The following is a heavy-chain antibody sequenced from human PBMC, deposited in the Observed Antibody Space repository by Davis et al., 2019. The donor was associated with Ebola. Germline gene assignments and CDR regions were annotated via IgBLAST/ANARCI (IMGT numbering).Heavy chain of an antibody. CDR2: IYYSGST. J-gene: IGHJ4*02. CDR1: GGSISSYY. Sequence: MPLETLSLTCTVSGGSISSYYWSWIRQPPGKGLEWIGYIYYSGSTNYNPSLKSRVTISVDTSKNQFSLKLSSVTAADTAVYYCARDYAFRYWGQGTLVTVSS. D-gene: IGHD3-3*01. CDR3: ARDYAFRY. V-gene: IGHV4-59*12.